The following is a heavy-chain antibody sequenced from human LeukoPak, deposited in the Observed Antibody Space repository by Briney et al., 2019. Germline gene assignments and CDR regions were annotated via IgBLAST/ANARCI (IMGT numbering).Heavy chain of an antibody. Sequence: PSETLSLTCTVSGGSISSYYWSWIRQPPGKGLVWIGYIYHSGSTYYNPSLKSRVTISVDRSKNQFSLKLSSVTAADTAVYYCARDGEKGDLYYWGQGTLVTVSS. CDR1: GGSISSYY. J-gene: IGHJ4*02. CDR2: IYHSGST. V-gene: IGHV4-59*12. CDR3: ARDGEKGDLYY. D-gene: IGHD2-21*02.